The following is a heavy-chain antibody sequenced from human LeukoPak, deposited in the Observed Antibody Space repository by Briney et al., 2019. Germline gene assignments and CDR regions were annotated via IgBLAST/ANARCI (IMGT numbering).Heavy chain of an antibody. CDR1: GFTFSNYA. CDR3: ARYYDSSGYTQGAFDI. CDR2: ITGSGGNT. J-gene: IGHJ3*02. D-gene: IGHD3-22*01. Sequence: GASLRLSCAASGFTFSNYAMSWVRQAPGKGLEWVSAITGSGGNTYYTDSVKGRFTISRDNSKNTVYLQMDSLRPVDTAVYYCARYYDSSGYTQGAFDIWGQGTMVTVS. V-gene: IGHV3-23*01.